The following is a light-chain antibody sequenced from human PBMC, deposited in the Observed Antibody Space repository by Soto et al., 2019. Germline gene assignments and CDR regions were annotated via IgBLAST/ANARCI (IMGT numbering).Light chain of an antibody. CDR3: QQFGSSPGCT. Sequence: EIVLTQSPGTLSLSPGERATLSCRASQSINNRYLAWYQQKPGQAPRLLIYAASSRATGIPDRFSGSGSGTDFTLTISRLEPEDCAVYYCQQFGSSPGCTFGPGTKVDIK. J-gene: IGKJ3*01. CDR1: QSINNRY. V-gene: IGKV3-20*01. CDR2: AAS.